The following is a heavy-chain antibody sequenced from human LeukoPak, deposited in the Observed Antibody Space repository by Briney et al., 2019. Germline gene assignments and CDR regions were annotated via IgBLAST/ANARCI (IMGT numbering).Heavy chain of an antibody. CDR3: VTWEVEAGMDY. V-gene: IGHV3-7*01. CDR2: IHPDGSET. Sequence: PGGSLRLSCEASGFIFSSYWMGWVREVPQKGLEWVANIHPDGSETSYVDSVKGRFTISRDNAKKSMSLQMNSLRVEETAVYICVTWEVEAGMDYWGQGTLVTVSS. CDR1: GFIFSSYW. D-gene: IGHD6-19*01. J-gene: IGHJ4*02.